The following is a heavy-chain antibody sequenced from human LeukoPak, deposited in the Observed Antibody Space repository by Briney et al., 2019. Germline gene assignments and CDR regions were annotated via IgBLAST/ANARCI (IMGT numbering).Heavy chain of an antibody. V-gene: IGHV4-39*02. CDR3: AREYSRSVVAGSRPDL. CDR2: MYYRGTT. J-gene: IGHJ4*02. D-gene: IGHD2-21*01. Sequence: SETLSLTCSVSGGSLSSSSYHWGWIRQSPGKGLEWIGSMYYRGTTYENSSLKSRLTLSIDTSHNHFSLKLTSVTAADTAVYFCAREYSRSVVAGSRPDLWGQGLLVTVSS. CDR1: GGSLSSSSYH.